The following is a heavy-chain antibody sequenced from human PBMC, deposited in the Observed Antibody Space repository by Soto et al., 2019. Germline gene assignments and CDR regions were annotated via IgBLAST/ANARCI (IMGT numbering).Heavy chain of an antibody. CDR1: GFTVSSNY. Sequence: EVPLVESGGGLIQPGGSLRLSCAASGFTVSSNYMSWVRQAPGKGLEWVSVIYSGGSTYYADSVKGRFTISRDNSKDTLYLQMNSLRAVDTAVYYCARDVGYQPRLNRGGWFDPWGQGTLVTVSS. V-gene: IGHV3-53*01. CDR2: IYSGGST. J-gene: IGHJ5*02. CDR3: ARDVGYQPRLNRGGWFDP. D-gene: IGHD2-2*01.